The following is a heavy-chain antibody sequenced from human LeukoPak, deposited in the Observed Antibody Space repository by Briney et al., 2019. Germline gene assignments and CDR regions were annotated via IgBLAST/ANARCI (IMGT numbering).Heavy chain of an antibody. J-gene: IGHJ4*02. CDR1: GDCCSSTG. V-gene: IGHV1-69*01. CDR3: AREQRQDRKWFFDL. D-gene: IGHD3-22*01. CDR2: ITPIFGSA. Sequence: SVNVSCKASGDCCSSTGGNWERRATGQGLEWMGRITPIFGSAQYPQRFQGRVTITADEYTTTVYMELSMLRSEDTALYYWAREQRQDRKWFFDLWGQGTVVTVSS.